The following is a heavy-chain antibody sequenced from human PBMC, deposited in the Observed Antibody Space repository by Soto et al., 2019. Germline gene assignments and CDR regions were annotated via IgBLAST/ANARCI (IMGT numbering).Heavy chain of an antibody. J-gene: IGHJ4*02. CDR3: ARGGSSSDY. Sequence: QVQLVQSGAEVKKPGSSVKVSCKAFGGTFSTYAVSWVRQAPGQGLEWVGGIIPSTGSTNHAQKFQGRVTITADESTRTVYMELTSLRSDDTAVYYCARGGSSSDYWGPGTLVTVSS. V-gene: IGHV1-69*12. CDR2: IIPSTGST. CDR1: GGTFSTYA. D-gene: IGHD6-13*01.